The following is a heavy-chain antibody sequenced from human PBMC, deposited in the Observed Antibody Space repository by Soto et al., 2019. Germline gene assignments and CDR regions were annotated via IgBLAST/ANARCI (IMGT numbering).Heavy chain of an antibody. Sequence: QVQLQESGPGLLKPSQTLSLTCTVSGGSISSGGYYWSWIRQHPGKGLEWIGYIYHSGSTYYNPSLKSRVTILADTSKNQLSLKLSSVTAADTAVYYCARGGRRCPGMDVWGQGTTVTVSS. CDR3: ARGGRRCPGMDV. CDR2: IYHSGST. CDR1: GGSISSGGYY. J-gene: IGHJ6*02. D-gene: IGHD2-2*01. V-gene: IGHV4-31*03.